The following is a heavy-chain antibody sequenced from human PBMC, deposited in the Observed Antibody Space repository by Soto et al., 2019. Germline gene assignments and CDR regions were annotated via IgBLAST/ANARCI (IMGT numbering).Heavy chain of an antibody. D-gene: IGHD5-12*01. CDR2: ISYDGSNK. V-gene: IGHV3-30-3*01. CDR3: ARGRWLQLTLFDY. Sequence: QVQLVESGGGMVQPGRSLRLSCAASGFTFSSYAMHWVRQAPGKGLEWVAVISYDGSNKYYADSVKGRFTISRDNSKNTLYLQMNSLRAEDTAVYYCARGRWLQLTLFDYWGQGTLVTVSS. J-gene: IGHJ4*02. CDR1: GFTFSSYA.